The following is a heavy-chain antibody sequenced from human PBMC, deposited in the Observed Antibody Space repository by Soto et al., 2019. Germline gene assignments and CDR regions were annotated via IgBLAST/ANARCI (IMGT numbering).Heavy chain of an antibody. D-gene: IGHD3-22*01. Sequence: ASVKVSCKASGYTFTSYYMHCVRQAPGQGLEWMGIINPSGGSTSYAQKFQGRVTMARDTSTSTVYMELSSLRSEDTAVYYCARVGSLYYDSSGYYHPTEYYFDYWGQGTLVTVSS. J-gene: IGHJ4*02. CDR3: ARVGSLYYDSSGYYHPTEYYFDY. V-gene: IGHV1-46*01. CDR2: INPSGGST. CDR1: GYTFTSYY.